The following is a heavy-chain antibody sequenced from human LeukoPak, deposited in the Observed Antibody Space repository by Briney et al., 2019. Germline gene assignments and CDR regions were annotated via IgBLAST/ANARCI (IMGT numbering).Heavy chain of an antibody. CDR3: NSGYDYDY. Sequence: GGSLRLSCAASGFTFSSYAMSWVRQPPRKGLEWVSAISGSGGSTYYADSVKGRFTISRDNSKNTLYLQMNSLSAEDTAVYYCNSGYDYDYWGQGTLVTVSS. CDR1: GFTFSSYA. V-gene: IGHV3-23*01. D-gene: IGHD5-12*01. J-gene: IGHJ4*02. CDR2: ISGSGGST.